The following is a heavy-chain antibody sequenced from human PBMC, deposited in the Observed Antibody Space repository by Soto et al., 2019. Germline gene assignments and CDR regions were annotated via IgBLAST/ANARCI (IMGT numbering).Heavy chain of an antibody. CDR3: AREQILYSSSWYGGRAPDAFDI. CDR1: GGSFSGYY. D-gene: IGHD6-13*01. Sequence: SETLSLTCAVYGGSFSGYYWSWIRQPPGKGLEWIGEINHSGSTNYNPSLKSRVTISVDTSKNQFSLKLSSVTAADTAVYYCAREQILYSSSWYGGRAPDAFDIWGQGTMVTVSS. J-gene: IGHJ3*02. V-gene: IGHV4-34*01. CDR2: INHSGST.